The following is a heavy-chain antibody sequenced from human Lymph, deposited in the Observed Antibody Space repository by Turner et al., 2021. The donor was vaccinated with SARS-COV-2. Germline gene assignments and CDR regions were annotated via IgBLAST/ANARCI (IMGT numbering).Heavy chain of an antibody. CDR1: GYTLTELS. J-gene: IGHJ6*02. D-gene: IGHD2-15*01. CDR3: ATVLCTGSSCYYYGMDV. Sequence: QVQLVQSGAEVKKPGASVKVSCKVSGYTLTELSMHWVRQAPGKGLEWIGGFDPEDGEIIYAQKFQGRVTMTEDTSTDTAYMELSSLRSEDTAVYYCATVLCTGSSCYYYGMDVWGQGTTVTVSS. V-gene: IGHV1-24*01. CDR2: FDPEDGEI.